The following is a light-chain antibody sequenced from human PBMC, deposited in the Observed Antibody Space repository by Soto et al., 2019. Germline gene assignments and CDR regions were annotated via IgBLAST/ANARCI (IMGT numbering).Light chain of an antibody. Sequence: DIQMTQSPSSLSASVGDTVIITCRASQSIAMFSSWYQQKPGKAPTLLIYRSSTLQNGVPSRFSGSGSGTYFTRTISSLQLEDFATYYCQQNYSPPLTFGGGTKVEMK. CDR3: QQNYSPPLT. V-gene: IGKV1-39*01. J-gene: IGKJ4*01. CDR2: RSS. CDR1: QSIAMF.